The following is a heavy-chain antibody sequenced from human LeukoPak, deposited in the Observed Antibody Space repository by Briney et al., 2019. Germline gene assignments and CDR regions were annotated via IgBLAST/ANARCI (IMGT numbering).Heavy chain of an antibody. D-gene: IGHD3-10*01. CDR2: INAGNGNT. V-gene: IGHV1-3*01. CDR3: ARLKGSGSYPRPVGYFDL. CDR1: GYTFTSYA. Sequence: GASVKVSCKASGYTFTSYAMHWVRQAPGQRLEWMGWINAGNGNTKYSQKFQGRVTITRDTSASTAYMELSSLRSEDTAVYYCARLKGSGSYPRPVGYFDLWGRGTLVTVSS. J-gene: IGHJ2*01.